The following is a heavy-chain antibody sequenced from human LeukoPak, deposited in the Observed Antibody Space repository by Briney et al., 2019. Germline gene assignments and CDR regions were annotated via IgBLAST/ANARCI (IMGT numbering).Heavy chain of an antibody. CDR1: GFSFSAYG. J-gene: IGHJ4*02. D-gene: IGHD6-13*01. V-gene: IGHV3-33*01. CDR2: IWYDGSRK. CDR3: ARSQSSSLIDY. Sequence: PGGSLRLSCAASGFSFSAYGVLWVRQAPGKGLEWVAVIWYDGSRKDYADSVKGRFTLSRDNSKNTLYLQMNSLTVEDTAVYYCARSQSSSLIDYWGQGTLVTVSS.